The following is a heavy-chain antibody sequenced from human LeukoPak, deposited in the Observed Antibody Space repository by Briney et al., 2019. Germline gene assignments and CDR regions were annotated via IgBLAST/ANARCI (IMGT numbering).Heavy chain of an antibody. Sequence: GSLRLSCAASGFTFSSYAMTWVRQAPGMGLEWVSSISRSGDNTYYADSVKGRFTISRDNSKNTLYLQMNTLRGDDTAVYYCAKDRDSSGWPVDYWGQGTLVTVSS. CDR2: ISRSGDNT. CDR3: AKDRDSSGWPVDY. J-gene: IGHJ4*02. CDR1: GFTFSSYA. D-gene: IGHD6-19*01. V-gene: IGHV3-23*01.